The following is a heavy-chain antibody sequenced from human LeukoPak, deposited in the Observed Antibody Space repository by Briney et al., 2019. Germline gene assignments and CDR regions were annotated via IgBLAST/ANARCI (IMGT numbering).Heavy chain of an antibody. V-gene: IGHV1-69*01. J-gene: IGHJ6*02. CDR3: ARIFCSSTSCYGFFGGMDV. CDR1: GGTFSSYA. CDR2: IIPIFGTA. Sequence: SVKVSCKASGGTFSSYAISWVRQAPGQGLEWMGGIIPIFGTANYAQKFQGRVTITADESTSTAYMELSSLRSEDTAVYYCARIFCSSTSCYGFFGGMDVWGQGTTVTVSS. D-gene: IGHD2-2*01.